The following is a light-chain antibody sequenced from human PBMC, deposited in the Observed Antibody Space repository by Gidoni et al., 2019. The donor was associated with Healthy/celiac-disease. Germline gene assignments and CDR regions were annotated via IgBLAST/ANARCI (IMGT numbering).Light chain of an antibody. Sequence: EIVLTQSPGTLSLFPGERATLSRRASQSVSSSYLAWYQQKPGQAPRLLIYGASSRATGIPDRFSGSGSGTDFTLTISRLEPEDFAVYYCQQYGSSPFTFGPGTKVDIK. CDR2: GAS. V-gene: IGKV3-20*01. CDR3: QQYGSSPFT. CDR1: QSVSSSY. J-gene: IGKJ3*01.